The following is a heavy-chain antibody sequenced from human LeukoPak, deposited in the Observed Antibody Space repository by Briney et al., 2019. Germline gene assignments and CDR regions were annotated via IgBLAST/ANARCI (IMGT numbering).Heavy chain of an antibody. CDR2: IRSKANSYAT. V-gene: IGHV3-73*01. CDR3: TRYLGGNSYGRDY. D-gene: IGHD5-18*01. Sequence: GGSLRLSCAASGFTFSGSAMHWVRQASGKGLEWVGRIRSKANSYATAYAASVKGRFTISRDDSKNTAYLQMNSLKTEDTAVYYCTRYLGGNSYGRDYWGQGTLVTVSS. J-gene: IGHJ4*02. CDR1: GFTFSGSA.